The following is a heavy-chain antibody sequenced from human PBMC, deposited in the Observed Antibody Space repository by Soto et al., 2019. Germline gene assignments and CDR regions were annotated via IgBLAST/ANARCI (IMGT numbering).Heavy chain of an antibody. D-gene: IGHD4-17*01. CDR2: TRNKANSYTT. Sequence: VGSLRLSCAASGFTFSDHYMDWVRQAPGKGLEWVGRTRNKANSYTTEYAASVKGRFTISRYDSKNSLYLQMNSLKTEDTAVYYCARSHDYGDWNDYWGQGTLVTVSS. CDR1: GFTFSDHY. J-gene: IGHJ4*02. CDR3: ARSHDYGDWNDY. V-gene: IGHV3-72*01.